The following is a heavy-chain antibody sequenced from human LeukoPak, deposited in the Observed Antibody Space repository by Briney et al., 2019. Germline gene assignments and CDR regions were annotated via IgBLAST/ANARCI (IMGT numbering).Heavy chain of an antibody. Sequence: ASVKVSCKASACTFTGYYVHWVRQAPGQGLEWMGWVNPHSGDTNYAQNFQGRVTMTRDTSISTAYMELSRLTSDDTAVYYCAREKSYSFVDYWGQGTLVTVSS. V-gene: IGHV1-2*02. D-gene: IGHD3-16*02. J-gene: IGHJ4*02. CDR1: ACTFTGYY. CDR3: AREKSYSFVDY. CDR2: VNPHSGDT.